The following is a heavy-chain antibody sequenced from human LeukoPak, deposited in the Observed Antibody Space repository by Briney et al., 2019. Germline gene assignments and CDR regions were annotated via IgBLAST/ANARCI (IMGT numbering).Heavy chain of an antibody. CDR2: ISYDGSNK. CDR1: GFTFSSYA. Sequence: GGSLRLSCAAYGFTFSSYAMHWVRQAPGKGLEWVSVISYDGSNKYYADSVKGRFTISRDNSKKTLYLQMNSLRAEDTAVYYCARHKGSYDTLDYWGQGTLVTVSS. D-gene: IGHD3-9*01. V-gene: IGHV3-30*07. CDR3: ARHKGSYDTLDY. J-gene: IGHJ4*02.